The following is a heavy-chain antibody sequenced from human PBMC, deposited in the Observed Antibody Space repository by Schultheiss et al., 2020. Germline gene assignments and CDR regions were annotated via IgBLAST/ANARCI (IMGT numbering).Heavy chain of an antibody. CDR2: MNPNSGNT. J-gene: IGHJ5*02. V-gene: IGHV1-8*02. Sequence: ASVKVSCKASGFTFTSSAVQWVRQATGQGLEWMGWMNPNSGNTGYAQKFQGRVTMTRNTSISTAYMELSSLRSEDTAVYYCARVQSGRGDWFDPWGQGTLVTVSS. D-gene: IGHD1-26*01. CDR3: ARVQSGRGDWFDP. CDR1: GFTFTSSA.